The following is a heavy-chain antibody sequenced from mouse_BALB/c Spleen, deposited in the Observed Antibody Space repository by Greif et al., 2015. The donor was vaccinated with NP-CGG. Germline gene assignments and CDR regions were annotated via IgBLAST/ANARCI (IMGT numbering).Heavy chain of an antibody. V-gene: IGHV1-9*01. Sequence: QVQLQQPGAELMKPGASVKISCKATGYTFSSYWIEWVKQRPGHGLEWIGEILPGGGSTNYSEKFKGKATFTADTSSNTAYMQLSSLTSEDSAVYYCARESNPCRDYWGQGTSVTVSS. CDR1: GYTFSSYW. CDR2: ILPGGGST. CDR3: ARESNPCRDY. J-gene: IGHJ4*01.